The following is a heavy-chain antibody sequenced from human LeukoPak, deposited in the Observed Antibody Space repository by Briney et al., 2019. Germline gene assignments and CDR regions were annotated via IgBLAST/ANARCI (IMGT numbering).Heavy chain of an antibody. CDR1: GFTFNTYW. V-gene: IGHV3-7*01. CDR2: IKLDGSEK. CDR3: ARGGWSFDP. J-gene: IGHJ5*02. Sequence: GGSLRLSCAASGFTFNTYWMSWVRQAPGKGLEWVANIKLDGSEKNYVDSVKGRFTISRDSAKNSLYLQMNSLRAEDTAVYYCARGGWSFDPWGQGTLVTVSS.